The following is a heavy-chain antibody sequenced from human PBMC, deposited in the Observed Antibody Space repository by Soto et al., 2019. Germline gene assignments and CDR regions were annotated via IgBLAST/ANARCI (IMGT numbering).Heavy chain of an antibody. CDR1: GFTFNNFA. CDR2: ISSDGDLR. V-gene: IGHV3-23*01. J-gene: IGHJ4*02. CDR3: AKVRQRFLDILTGATNFDS. D-gene: IGHD3-9*01. Sequence: EVHLLGSGGDLVKPGGSLRLSCEVSGFTFNNFAMSWVRQSPGKGLEWVSTISSDGDLRHYAESVKGRFTISRDNSKCSLFLQMNSLRAEDTALSFCAKVRQRFLDILTGATNFDSWGQGTLVTVSS.